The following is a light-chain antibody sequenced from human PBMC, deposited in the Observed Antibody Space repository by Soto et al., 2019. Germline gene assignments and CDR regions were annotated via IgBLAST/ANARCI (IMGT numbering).Light chain of an antibody. CDR1: QSVSSN. J-gene: IGKJ4*01. Sequence: VMTQSPATLSVSPGERATLSCRTSQSVSSNLAWYQQKPGQAPRLLIYGASTRATGISARFSGSGSGTEFTLTISSLQSEDFAVYYCQQYNNWPPAFGGGTKVEIK. CDR3: QQYNNWPPA. V-gene: IGKV3-15*01. CDR2: GAS.